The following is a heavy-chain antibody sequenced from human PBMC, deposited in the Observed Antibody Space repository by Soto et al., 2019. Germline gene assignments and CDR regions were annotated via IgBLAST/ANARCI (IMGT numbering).Heavy chain of an antibody. CDR1: RYPFTSYA. D-gene: IGHD6-19*01. CDR3: ARDFISYSSGWPQYFDY. Sequence: VASVKVSCKASRYPFTSYAIHWVRQAPGQRLEWMGWINAGNGNTKYSQKFQGRVTITRDTSASTAYMELSSLTSEDTDVYYCARDFISYSSGWPQYFDYWGQGTLVTVSS. V-gene: IGHV1-3*01. J-gene: IGHJ4*02. CDR2: INAGNGNT.